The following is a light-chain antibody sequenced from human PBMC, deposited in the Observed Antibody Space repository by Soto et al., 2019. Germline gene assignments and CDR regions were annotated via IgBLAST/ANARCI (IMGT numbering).Light chain of an antibody. CDR1: QSVSSY. Sequence: EILLTQSPATLSLSPRARATLSCTASQSVSSYLAWYQQKPGQAPRLLIYDASNRATGIPARFSGSGSGTDFTLTISSLEPEDFAVYYCQRRSNWPPITFGQGTRLEIK. J-gene: IGKJ5*01. V-gene: IGKV3-11*01. CDR3: QRRSNWPPIT. CDR2: DAS.